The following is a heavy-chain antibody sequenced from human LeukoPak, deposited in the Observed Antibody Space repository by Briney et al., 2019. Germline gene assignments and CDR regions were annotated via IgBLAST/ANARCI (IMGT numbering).Heavy chain of an antibody. CDR3: TSTRYCSGGSCYSADY. Sequence: GGSPRLSCAASGFTFSGSAMHWVRQASGKGLEWVGRIRSKANSYATAYAASVKGRFTISRDDSKNTAYLQMNSLKTEDTAVYYCTSTRYCSGGSCYSADYWGQGTLVTVSS. CDR2: IRSKANSYAT. V-gene: IGHV3-73*01. D-gene: IGHD2-15*01. CDR1: GFTFSGSA. J-gene: IGHJ4*02.